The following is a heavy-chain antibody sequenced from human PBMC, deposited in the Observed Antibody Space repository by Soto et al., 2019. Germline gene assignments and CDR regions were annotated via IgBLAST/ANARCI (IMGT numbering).Heavy chain of an antibody. CDR2: ISGSGGST. V-gene: IGHV3-23*01. D-gene: IGHD3-10*01. Sequence: SGGSLRLSCAASGFTFSSYAMSWVRQAPGKGLEWVSAISGSGGSTYYADSVKGRFTISRDNSKNTLYLQMNSLRAEDTAVYYCANMDAYYYGSGTPLPLFDYWGQGTLVTVSS. CDR1: GFTFSSYA. J-gene: IGHJ4*02. CDR3: ANMDAYYYGSGTPLPLFDY.